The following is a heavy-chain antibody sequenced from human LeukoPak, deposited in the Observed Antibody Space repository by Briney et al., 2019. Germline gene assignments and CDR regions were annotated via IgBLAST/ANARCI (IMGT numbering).Heavy chain of an antibody. Sequence: QPGGSLRLSCAASGFTFSSYWMHWVRQAPGKGLVWVCRINSDGSSTSYADSVKGRFTISRDNANNALYLQMNSLRAEDTAVYYCARSCSAGTCYVDYWGQGTLVTVSS. V-gene: IGHV3-74*01. CDR3: ARSCSAGTCYVDY. D-gene: IGHD2-15*01. CDR2: INSDGSST. J-gene: IGHJ4*02. CDR1: GFTFSSYW.